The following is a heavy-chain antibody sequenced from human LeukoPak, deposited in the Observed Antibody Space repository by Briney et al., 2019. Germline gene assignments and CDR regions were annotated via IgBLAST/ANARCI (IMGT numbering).Heavy chain of an antibody. V-gene: IGHV3-30*18. J-gene: IGHJ4*02. CDR3: AKEVGYNYAPLDY. CDR2: ISKTGGTK. D-gene: IGHD5-18*01. Sequence: PGRSLRLSCAASGFTFSAYGMQWVRQAPGKGLEWLAVISKTGGTKYYADSVKGRFTVSRDNAGNTLYLQMNSLRPEDTAVHYCAKEVGYNYAPLDYWGPGTLVTVSS. CDR1: GFTFSAYG.